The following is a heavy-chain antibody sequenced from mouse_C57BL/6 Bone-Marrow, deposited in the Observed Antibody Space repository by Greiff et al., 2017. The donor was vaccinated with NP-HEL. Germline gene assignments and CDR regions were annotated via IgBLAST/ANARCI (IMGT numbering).Heavy chain of an antibody. V-gene: IGHV1-42*01. CDR1: GYSFTGYY. Sequence: VQLKESGPELVKPGASVKISCKASGYSFTGYYMNWVKQSPEKSLEWIGEINPSTGGTTYNQKFKAKATLTVDKSSSTAYMQLKSLTSEDSAVYYCARSPGGFAYWGQGTLVTVSA. J-gene: IGHJ3*01. CDR2: INPSTGGT. CDR3: ARSPGGFAY.